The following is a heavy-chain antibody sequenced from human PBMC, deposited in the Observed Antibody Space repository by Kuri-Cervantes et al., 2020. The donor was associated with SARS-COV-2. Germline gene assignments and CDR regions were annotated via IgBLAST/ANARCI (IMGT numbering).Heavy chain of an antibody. CDR1: GGSFNTYY. CDR3: ARDPGYNGYYYMDV. J-gene: IGHJ6*03. D-gene: IGHD5-24*01. V-gene: IGHV4-34*01. CDR2: ITHRGDT. Sequence: GSLRLSCAVYGGSFNTYYWAWIRQPPGKGLERIGEITHRGDTIYNMSLKSRVTISVDTSKKQFSLDLRSVTAADTAIYYCARDPGYNGYYYMDVWGNGTTVTVSS.